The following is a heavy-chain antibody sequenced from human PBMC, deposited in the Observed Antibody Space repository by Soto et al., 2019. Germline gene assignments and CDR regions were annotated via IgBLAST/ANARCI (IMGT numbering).Heavy chain of an antibody. CDR3: AGRYSSSWSNWFDP. CDR1: GGSISSGGYS. CDR2: IYHSGST. Sequence: SETLSLTCAVSGGSISSGGYSWRWIRQPPGKGLEWIGYIYHSGSTYYNPSLKSRVTISVDRSKNQFSLKLSSVTAADTAVYYCAGRYSSSWSNWFDPWGQGTQVTVSS. V-gene: IGHV4-30-2*01. D-gene: IGHD6-13*01. J-gene: IGHJ5*02.